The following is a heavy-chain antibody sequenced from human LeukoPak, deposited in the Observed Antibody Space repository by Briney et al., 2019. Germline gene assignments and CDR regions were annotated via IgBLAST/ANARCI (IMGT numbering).Heavy chain of an antibody. CDR3: AKAGYSSGWTRYYGMDV. J-gene: IGHJ6*02. V-gene: IGHV3-23*01. D-gene: IGHD6-19*01. Sequence: GGSLRLSCAASGFTFGSYGMSWVRQAPGKGLEWVSTIRGSDDGTYYADSVKGRFTISRDNSNNTLYLQMNSLRPDDTAVYYCAKAGYSSGWTRYYGMDVWGQGTTVAVSS. CDR2: IRGSDDGT. CDR1: GFTFGSYG.